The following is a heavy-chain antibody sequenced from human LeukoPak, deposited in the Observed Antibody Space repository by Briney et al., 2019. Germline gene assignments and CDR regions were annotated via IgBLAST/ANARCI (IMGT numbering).Heavy chain of an antibody. D-gene: IGHD3-22*01. CDR2: IIPIFGTA. V-gene: IGHV1-69*05. J-gene: IGHJ5*02. CDR3: ARDGRGRSTTLYYYDSSGYYYDWFDP. Sequence: GASVKVSCKASGGTFSGYAISWVRQAPGQGLEWMGGIIPIFGTANYAQKFQGRVTITTDESTSTAYMELSSLRSEDTAVYYCARDGRGRSTTLYYYDSSGYYYDWFDPWGQGTLVTVSS. CDR1: GGTFSGYA.